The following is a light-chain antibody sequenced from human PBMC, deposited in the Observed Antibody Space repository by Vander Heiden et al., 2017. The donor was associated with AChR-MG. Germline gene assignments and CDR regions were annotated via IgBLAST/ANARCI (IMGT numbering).Light chain of an antibody. CDR2: DDG. CDR3: QVWDNSRDHPV. J-gene: IGLJ3*02. V-gene: IGLV3-21*02. Sequence: SYVLTQPPSVSVAPGQMATISCGGNNIASKSVHWYQEKPGQAPVLVVYDDGDRPSGIPERFSGSNSGNTATLAISRVEAGDEAEYYCQVWDNSRDHPVFGGGTKLTVL. CDR1: NIASKS.